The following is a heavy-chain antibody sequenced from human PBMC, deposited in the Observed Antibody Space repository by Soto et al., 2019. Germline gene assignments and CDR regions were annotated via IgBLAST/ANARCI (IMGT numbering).Heavy chain of an antibody. CDR2: IYPGDSDT. Sequence: GESLKISCKGSGYSFTSYWIGWVRQMPGKGLEWMGIIYPGDSDTRYSPSFQGQVTISADKSISTAYLQWSSLKASDTAMYYCASQQRGDEAARPDYFDYWGQGTLVTVSS. V-gene: IGHV5-51*01. CDR1: GYSFTSYW. J-gene: IGHJ4*02. D-gene: IGHD6-6*01. CDR3: ASQQRGDEAARPDYFDY.